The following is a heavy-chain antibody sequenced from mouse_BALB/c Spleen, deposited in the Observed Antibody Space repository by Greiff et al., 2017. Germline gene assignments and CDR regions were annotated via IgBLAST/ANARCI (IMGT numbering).Heavy chain of an antibody. CDR2: INPSNGGT. CDR1: GYTFTSYY. V-gene: IGHV1S81*02. D-gene: IGHD2-2*01. J-gene: IGHJ1*01. CDR3: TRGGIYYGYAWYFDV. Sequence: VQLQQPGAELVKPGASVKLSCKASGYTFTSYYMYWVKQRPGQGLEWIGGINPSNGGTNFNEKFKSKATLTVDKSSSTAYMQLSSLTSEDSAVYYCTRGGIYYGYAWYFDVWGAGTTVTVSS.